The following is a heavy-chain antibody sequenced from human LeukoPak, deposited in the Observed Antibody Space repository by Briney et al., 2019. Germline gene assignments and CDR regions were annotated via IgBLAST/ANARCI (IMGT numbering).Heavy chain of an antibody. J-gene: IGHJ4*02. V-gene: IGHV4-61*02. CDR3: ARGVAAAGLDY. D-gene: IGHD6-13*01. CDR1: GGSISSGSYY. CDR2: IYTSGST. Sequence: SETLSLTCTVSGGSISSGSYYWSWIRQPAGKGLEWIGRIYTSGSTNYNPSLKSRVTISIDTSKNQFSPKLNSVTAADTAVYYCARGVAAAGLDYWGQGTLVTVSS.